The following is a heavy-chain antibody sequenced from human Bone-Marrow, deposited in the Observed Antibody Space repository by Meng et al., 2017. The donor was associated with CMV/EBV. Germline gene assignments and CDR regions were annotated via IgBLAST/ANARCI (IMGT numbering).Heavy chain of an antibody. CDR2: ISYDGSNK. CDR3: AKDSAVIPLYYFDY. J-gene: IGHJ4*02. D-gene: IGHD3-16*02. CDR1: GFTFSSYA. Sequence: GESLKISCAASGFTFSSYAMHWVRQAPGKGLEWVAVISYDGSNKYYADSVKGRFTISRDNSKNTLYLQMNSLRAEDTALYYCAKDSAVIPLYYFDYWGQGMLVTASS. V-gene: IGHV3-30-3*01.